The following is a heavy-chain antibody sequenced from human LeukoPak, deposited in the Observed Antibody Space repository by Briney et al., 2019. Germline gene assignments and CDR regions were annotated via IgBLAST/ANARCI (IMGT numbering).Heavy chain of an antibody. CDR3: ARDVYSDSSGYTFDY. D-gene: IGHD3-22*01. CDR2: IYSGGST. J-gene: IGHJ4*02. CDR1: GFTVSSNY. Sequence: GGSLRLSCAASGFTVSSNYMSWVRQAPGKGLEWVSVIYSGGSTYYADSVKGRFTISRDNSKNTLYLQMNSLRGEDTAVYYCARDVYSDSSGYTFDYWGQRILVTVSS. V-gene: IGHV3-66*01.